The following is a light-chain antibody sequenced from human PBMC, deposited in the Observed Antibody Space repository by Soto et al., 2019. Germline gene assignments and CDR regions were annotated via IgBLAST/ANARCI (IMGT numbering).Light chain of an antibody. V-gene: IGKV3-20*01. CDR3: QQYGSSPT. CDR2: GAS. CDR1: QSVSSSY. J-gene: IGKJ4*01. Sequence: EIVLTQSPGTVSLSPGERATLSCRASQSVSSSYLAWYQKKPGQAPRLLIYGASSRATGIPDRFTASGSGTDFTLTISRLEPEDSAVYYCQQYGSSPTFGGGTKV.